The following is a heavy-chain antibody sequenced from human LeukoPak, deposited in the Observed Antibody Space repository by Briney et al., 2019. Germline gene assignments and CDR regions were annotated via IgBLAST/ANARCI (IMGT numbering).Heavy chain of an antibody. CDR3: ARGDAADLFGWFDP. CDR2: INHSGST. Sequence: PSETLSLTCAVYGWSFSGYYWSWIRQPPGKGLEWIGEINHSGSTNYNPSLKSRVTISVGTSKNQFSLKLSSVSAAGTAVYYCARGDAADLFGWFDPWGQGTLVTVSS. D-gene: IGHD3-10*02. V-gene: IGHV4-34*01. J-gene: IGHJ5*02. CDR1: GWSFSGYY.